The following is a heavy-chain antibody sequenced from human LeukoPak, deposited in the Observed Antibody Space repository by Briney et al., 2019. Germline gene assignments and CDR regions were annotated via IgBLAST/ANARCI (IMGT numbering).Heavy chain of an antibody. Sequence: PSETLSLTCTVSGGSISSSSYYWGWIRQPPGKGLEWIGEINHSGSTNYNPSLKSRVTISVDTSKNQFSLKLSSVTAADTAVYYCASLYGVPTINWFDPWGQGTLVTVSS. CDR1: GGSISSSSYY. V-gene: IGHV4-39*07. D-gene: IGHD4-17*01. CDR2: INHSGST. J-gene: IGHJ5*02. CDR3: ASLYGVPTINWFDP.